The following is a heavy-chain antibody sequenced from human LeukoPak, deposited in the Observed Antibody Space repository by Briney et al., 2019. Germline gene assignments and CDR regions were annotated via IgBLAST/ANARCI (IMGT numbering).Heavy chain of an antibody. Sequence: GGSLRLSCAASGFTFSHYDIHWVRQAPGKGLEWVAVIWYDGTNKYYADSVRGRFTISRDNSKSTLYLQMNGLRAEDTAVYYCASASSSYCGDDCHSVYRSMDFWGKGTTVTVSS. D-gene: IGHD2-21*01. J-gene: IGHJ6*03. V-gene: IGHV3-33*01. CDR1: GFTFSHYD. CDR2: IWYDGTNK. CDR3: ASASSSYCGDDCHSVYRSMDF.